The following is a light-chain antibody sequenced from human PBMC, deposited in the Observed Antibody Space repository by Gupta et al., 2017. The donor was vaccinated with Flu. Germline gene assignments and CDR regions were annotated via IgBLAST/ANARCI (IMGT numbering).Light chain of an antibody. CDR3: ACRPDSGHQE. V-gene: IGLV3-19*01. Sequence: SSGLTQDPAVSVALGQTVSITCQGDTLKYYYASWFQQKPGQAPSLVFFGKKNRPAGIPDPFSSSSSADTSSMTIAEAEAEDESDYHCACRPDSGHQEIGGGTKLTVL. CDR2: GKK. CDR1: TLKYYY. J-gene: IGLJ2*01.